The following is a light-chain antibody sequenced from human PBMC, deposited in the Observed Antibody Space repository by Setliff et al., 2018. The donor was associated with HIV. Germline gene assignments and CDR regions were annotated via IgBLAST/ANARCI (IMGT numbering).Light chain of an antibody. CDR2: DNY. J-gene: IGLJ2*01. CDR3: ASWDYSLNGLI. Sequence: VLTQPPSVSGTPGQRVIISCSGSDSNVGSDAVKWYQQLPGTAPKLLIYDNYRRPSGVPDRFTGSKSGTSASLAISGLLSEDEADYFCASWDYSLNGLIFGGGTKGTVL. V-gene: IGLV1-44*01. CDR1: DSNVGSDA.